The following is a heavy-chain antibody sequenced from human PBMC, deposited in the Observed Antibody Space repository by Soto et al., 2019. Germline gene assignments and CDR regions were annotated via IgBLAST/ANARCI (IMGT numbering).Heavy chain of an antibody. Sequence: GGSMRLSCEACGLTFSKYGMQWVRQAPGKGLEWVAVISYDGYLKYYVDSVKGRFTVARDNSKNTLFLEMNSLRVEDTAVYFCAKDFKVSGSHYGTLNYYYGMDVWGQGTTVTVSS. J-gene: IGHJ6*02. D-gene: IGHD3-10*01. CDR2: ISYDGYLK. CDR1: GLTFSKYG. V-gene: IGHV3-30*18. CDR3: AKDFKVSGSHYGTLNYYYGMDV.